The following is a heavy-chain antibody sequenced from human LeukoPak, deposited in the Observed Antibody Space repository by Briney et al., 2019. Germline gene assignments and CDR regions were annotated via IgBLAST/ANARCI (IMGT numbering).Heavy chain of an antibody. CDR1: VGTFSSYA. V-gene: IGHV1-69*13. J-gene: IGHJ4*02. Sequence: ASVKVSCKASVGTFSSYAISWVRQAPGQGLDWMGGIIPIFGTANYAQKFQGRVTITADESTSPAYMELSSLRSEDTAVYYCARAPDILTGYNYYFDYWGQGTLVTVSS. D-gene: IGHD3-9*01. CDR2: IIPIFGTA. CDR3: ARAPDILTGYNYYFDY.